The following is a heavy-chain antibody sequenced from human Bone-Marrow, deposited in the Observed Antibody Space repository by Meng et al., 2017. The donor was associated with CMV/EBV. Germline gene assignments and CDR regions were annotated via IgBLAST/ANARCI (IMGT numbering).Heavy chain of an antibody. CDR1: GGSISSYY. J-gene: IGHJ6*02. CDR3: ARGHLSRGNSGYYYYGMDV. V-gene: IGHV4-59*01. CDR2: IYYSGST. Sequence: GSLRLSCTVSGGSISSYYRSWIRQPPGKGLEWIGYIYYSGSTNYNPSLKSRVTISVDTSKNQFSLKLSSVTAADTAVYYCARGHLSRGNSGYYYYGMDVWGQGPTVNV. D-gene: IGHD4-23*01.